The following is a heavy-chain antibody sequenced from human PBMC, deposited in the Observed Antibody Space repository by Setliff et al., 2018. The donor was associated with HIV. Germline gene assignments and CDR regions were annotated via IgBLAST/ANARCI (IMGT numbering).Heavy chain of an antibody. CDR3: ARDYNINYYYGLDA. V-gene: IGHV3-21*01. J-gene: IGHJ6*02. CDR1: GFAFSSNA. Sequence: GGSLRLSCEASGFAFSSNAMSWVRQSPGKGLEWVSSLSSTGSHIDYIDSLKGRFTISRDNAKNSLYLQMNSLRDEDTAVYYCARDYNINYYYGLDAWGQGTTVTVSS. D-gene: IGHD3-10*01. CDR2: LSSTGSHI.